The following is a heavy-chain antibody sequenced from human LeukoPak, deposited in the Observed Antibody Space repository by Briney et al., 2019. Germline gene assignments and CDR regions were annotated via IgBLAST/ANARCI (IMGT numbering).Heavy chain of an antibody. J-gene: IGHJ4*02. CDR2: ISGSGGST. V-gene: IGHV3-23*01. CDR1: GFTFRNYA. Sequence: GGSLRLSCAASGFTFRNYAMNWVRQAPGKGLEWVSDISGSGGSTYYADSVKGRFTISRDNSKNTLYLQMNSLRAEDTAVYYCAKWNSAWSVDYWGQGTVVTVSS. CDR3: AKWNSAWSVDY. D-gene: IGHD6-19*01.